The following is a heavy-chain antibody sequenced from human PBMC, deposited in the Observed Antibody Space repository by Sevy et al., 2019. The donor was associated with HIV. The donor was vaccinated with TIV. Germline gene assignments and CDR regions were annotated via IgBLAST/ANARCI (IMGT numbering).Heavy chain of an antibody. CDR2: IKSKTDGGTT. J-gene: IGHJ6*02. CDR1: GFTFSNAW. CDR3: TAANWGTAYYYYYGMDV. D-gene: IGHD7-27*01. V-gene: IGHV3-15*01. Sequence: GGSLRLSCAASGFTFSNAWMSWVRQAPGKGLEWVGRIKSKTDGGTTDYAAPVKGRFTISRDDSKNTLYLQMNSLKTKDTAVYYCTAANWGTAYYYYYGMDVWGQGTTVTVSS.